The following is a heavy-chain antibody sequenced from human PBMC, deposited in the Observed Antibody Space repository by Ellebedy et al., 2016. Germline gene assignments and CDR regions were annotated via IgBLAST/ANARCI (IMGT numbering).Heavy chain of an antibody. V-gene: IGHV3-9*01. J-gene: IGHJ4*02. Sequence: SLKISCEGSGFTFDDHAMHWVRQAPGKGLEWVSGISWHGKNVGYSNSVKGRFTIFRDNTNNALYLEMNSLRVDDTARYYCAKEGAGVTHVDAWGQGTLVTVSS. CDR3: AKEGAGVTHVDA. D-gene: IGHD3-3*01. CDR1: GFTFDDHA. CDR2: ISWHGKNV.